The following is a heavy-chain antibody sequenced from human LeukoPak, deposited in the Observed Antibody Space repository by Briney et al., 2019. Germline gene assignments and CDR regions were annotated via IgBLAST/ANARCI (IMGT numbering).Heavy chain of an antibody. CDR1: GGSFSGYY. Sequence: PSETLSHTCAVYGGSFSGYYWSWIRQPPGKGLEWIGEINHSGSTNYNPSLKSRVTISVDTSKNQFSLKLSSVTAADTAVYYCARGDDYWGQGTLVTVSS. J-gene: IGHJ4*02. V-gene: IGHV4-34*01. CDR3: ARGDDY. CDR2: INHSGST.